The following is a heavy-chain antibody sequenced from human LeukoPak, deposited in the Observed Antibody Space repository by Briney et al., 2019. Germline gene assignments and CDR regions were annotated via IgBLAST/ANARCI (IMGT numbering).Heavy chain of an antibody. D-gene: IGHD1-14*01. J-gene: IGHJ4*02. CDR2: TYYASRWSN. CDR3: TRGRNSAFDY. V-gene: IGHV6-1*01. Sequence: SQTLSLTCAISGDSVSSNGVAWNWIRQSPSRGLEWLGRTYYASRWSNDYALSVESRININPDTSKNQFSLQLNSVTPEDTAVYYCTRGRNSAFDYWGQGTLVTVSS. CDR1: GDSVSSNGVA.